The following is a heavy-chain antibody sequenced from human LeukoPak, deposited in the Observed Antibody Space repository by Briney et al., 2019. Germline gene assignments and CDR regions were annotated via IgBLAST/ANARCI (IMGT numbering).Heavy chain of an antibody. CDR1: GGSISSGGYS. CDR2: INHSGST. Sequence: PSETLSLTCAVSGGSISSGGYSWSWIRQPPGKGLEWIGEINHSGSTNYNPSLKSRVTISVDTSKNQFSLKLSSVTAADTAVYYCARHRRMVRGVTPHYYYMDVWGKGTTVTISS. V-gene: IGHV4-34*01. J-gene: IGHJ6*03. CDR3: ARHRRMVRGVTPHYYYMDV. D-gene: IGHD3-10*01.